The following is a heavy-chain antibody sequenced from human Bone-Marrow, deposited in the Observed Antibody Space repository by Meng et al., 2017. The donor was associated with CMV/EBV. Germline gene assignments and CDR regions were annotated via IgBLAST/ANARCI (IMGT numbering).Heavy chain of an antibody. Sequence: GESLKISWAASEFTFSSYWMSWVRQAPGKGLEWVANIKQDGSEKYYVDSVKGRFTISRDNAKNSLYLQMNSLRAEDTAVYYCARGWLQNNYFDYWGQGTLVTVSS. CDR3: ARGWLQNNYFDY. CDR1: EFTFSSYW. CDR2: IKQDGSEK. J-gene: IGHJ4*02. V-gene: IGHV3-7*01. D-gene: IGHD5-24*01.